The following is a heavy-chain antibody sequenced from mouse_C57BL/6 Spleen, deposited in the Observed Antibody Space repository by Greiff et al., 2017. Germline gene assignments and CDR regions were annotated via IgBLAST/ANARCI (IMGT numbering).Heavy chain of an antibody. Sequence: VKLMESDAELVKPGASVKISCKVSGYTFTDHTIHWMKQRPEQGLEWIGYIYPRDGSTKYNEKFKGKATLTADKSSSTAYMQLNSLTSEDSAVYFCARPYGYDERGYAMDYWGQGTSVTVSS. V-gene: IGHV1-78*01. CDR2: IYPRDGST. CDR1: GYTFTDHT. D-gene: IGHD2-2*01. CDR3: ARPYGYDERGYAMDY. J-gene: IGHJ4*01.